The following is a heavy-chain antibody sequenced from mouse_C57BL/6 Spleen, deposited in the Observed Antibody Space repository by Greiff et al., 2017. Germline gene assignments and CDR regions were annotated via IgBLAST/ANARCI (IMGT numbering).Heavy chain of an antibody. CDR2: ISSGSSTI. Sequence: EVQLVESGGGLVKPGGSLKLSCAASGFTFSDYGMHWVRQAPEKGLEWVAYISSGSSTIYYADTVKGRFTISRDNAKNTLFLQMTSLRSEDTAMYYCARCRSNYVRAMDYWGQGTSVTVSS. J-gene: IGHJ4*01. V-gene: IGHV5-17*01. CDR3: ARCRSNYVRAMDY. D-gene: IGHD2-5*01. CDR1: GFTFSDYG.